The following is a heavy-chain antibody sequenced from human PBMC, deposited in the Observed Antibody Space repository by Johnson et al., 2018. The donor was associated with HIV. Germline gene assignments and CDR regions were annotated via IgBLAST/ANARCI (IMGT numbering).Heavy chain of an antibody. D-gene: IGHD2-8*01. V-gene: IGHV3-53*01. Sequence: EVQLVESGGGLIQPGGSLRLSCVGSGFTVSSNYMSWVRQAPGKGLEWVSRIKSDGSSTAYADSVKDRFTISRDNAKNTLYLQMNSLRVEDTAVYYCARDRIWVYAFDIWGQGAMVTVSS. CDR1: GFTVSSNY. J-gene: IGHJ3*02. CDR3: ARDRIWVYAFDI. CDR2: IKSDGSST.